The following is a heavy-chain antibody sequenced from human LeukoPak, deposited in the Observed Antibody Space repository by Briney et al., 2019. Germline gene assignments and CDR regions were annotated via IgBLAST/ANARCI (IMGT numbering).Heavy chain of an antibody. CDR2: IYYSGST. Sequence: SETLSLTCTVSGGSISSSSYYWGWIRQPPGKGLEWIGSIYYSGSTYYNPSLKSRVTISVDTSKNQFSLKLGSVTAADTAVYYCASHYGDYPRYWYFDLWGRGTLVTVSS. CDR3: ASHYGDYPRYWYFDL. D-gene: IGHD4-17*01. V-gene: IGHV4-39*01. CDR1: GGSISSSSYY. J-gene: IGHJ2*01.